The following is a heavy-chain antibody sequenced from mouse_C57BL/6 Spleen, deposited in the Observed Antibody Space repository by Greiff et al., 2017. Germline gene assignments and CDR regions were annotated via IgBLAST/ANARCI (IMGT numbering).Heavy chain of an antibody. CDR2: INPYNGGT. Sequence: EVKLVESGPVLVKPGASVKMSCKASGYTFTDYYMTWVKQSHGKSLQWIGVINPYNGGTSYNQQFKGKATLTVDKSSSTAYMRLNCLTSEDSAVEYSARYYRDYEYDKVYAMDYWGQGTSVTVSS. CDR3: ARYYRDYEYDKVYAMDY. V-gene: IGHV1-19*01. CDR1: GYTFTDYY. J-gene: IGHJ4*01. D-gene: IGHD2-4*01.